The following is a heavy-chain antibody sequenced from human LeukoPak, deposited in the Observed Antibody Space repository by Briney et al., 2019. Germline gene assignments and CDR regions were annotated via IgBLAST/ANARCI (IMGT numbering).Heavy chain of an antibody. V-gene: IGHV4-4*02. CDR1: GGSLSSRNR. Sequence: SGTLSLTCAVSGGSLSSRNRWSWVRQPPGKGLEWIGEIYHSGRTNYNPSLKSRVTISVDTSKNQFSLKLSSVTAADTAVYYCARDYDILTGYHAFDIWGQGTMVTVSS. CDR2: IYHSGRT. D-gene: IGHD3-9*01. J-gene: IGHJ3*02. CDR3: ARDYDILTGYHAFDI.